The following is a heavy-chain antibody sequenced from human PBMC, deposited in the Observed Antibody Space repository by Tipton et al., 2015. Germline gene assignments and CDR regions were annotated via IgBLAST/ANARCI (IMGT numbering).Heavy chain of an antibody. CDR1: GITFSTYW. V-gene: IGHV3-7*01. Sequence: SLRLSCAASGITFSTYWMSWVRQAPGKGLEWVGQIKDDGSEKYYLDSMKGRFTISRGNAKNSLYLQMNTLRAEDTAVYYCARDVNGGYLDIWGQGTTVTVSP. CDR2: IKDDGSEK. CDR3: ARDVNGGYLDI. J-gene: IGHJ3*02. D-gene: IGHD3-16*02.